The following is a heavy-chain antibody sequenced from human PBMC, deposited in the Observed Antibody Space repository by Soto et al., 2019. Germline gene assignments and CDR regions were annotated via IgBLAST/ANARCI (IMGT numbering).Heavy chain of an antibody. CDR1: GFTFDDYA. CDR2: ISWNSGSI. CDR3: AKDSTVNYYYYGRDV. Sequence: PGGSLRLSCAASGFTFDDYAMHWVRQAPGKGLEWVSGISWNSGSIGYADSVKGRFTISRDNAKNSLYLQMNSLRAEDTALYYCAKDSTVNYYYYGRDVWGQGTTVTVSS. J-gene: IGHJ6*02. D-gene: IGHD3-10*01. V-gene: IGHV3-9*01.